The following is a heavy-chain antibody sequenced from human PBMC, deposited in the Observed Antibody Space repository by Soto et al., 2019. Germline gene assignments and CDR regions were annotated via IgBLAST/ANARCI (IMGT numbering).Heavy chain of an antibody. CDR3: AKAQYYYGMDV. CDR1: GCTFSSYG. Sequence: GSLKLSCAASGCTFSSYGMHWVRQAPGKGLEWVAVISYDGSNKYYADSVKGRFTISRDNSKNTLYLQMNSLRAEDTAVYYCAKAQYYYGMDVWGQGTTVTVSS. CDR2: ISYDGSNK. V-gene: IGHV3-30*18. J-gene: IGHJ6*02.